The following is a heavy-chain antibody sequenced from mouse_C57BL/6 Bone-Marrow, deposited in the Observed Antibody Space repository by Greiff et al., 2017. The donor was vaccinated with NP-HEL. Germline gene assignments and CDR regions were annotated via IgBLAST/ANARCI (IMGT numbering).Heavy chain of an antibody. CDR1: GYTFTSYG. Sequence: QVQLQQSGAELARPGASVKLSCKASGYTFTSYGISWVKQRTGQGLEWIGEIYPRSGNTYYNEKFKGKATLTADKSSRTAYMELRSLTSEDSAVYFCARVDWDRGAWFAYWGQGTLVTVSA. J-gene: IGHJ3*01. V-gene: IGHV1-81*01. CDR3: ARVDWDRGAWFAY. D-gene: IGHD4-1*01. CDR2: IYPRSGNT.